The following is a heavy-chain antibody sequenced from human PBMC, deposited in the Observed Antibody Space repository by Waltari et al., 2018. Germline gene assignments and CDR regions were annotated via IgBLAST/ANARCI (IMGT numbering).Heavy chain of an antibody. V-gene: IGHV1-69*01. Sequence: QVQLVQSGAEVKKPGSSVKVSCKASGGTFSSYAISWVRQAPGQGLEWMGGIIPIFGTANYAQKFQGRVTITADESTSTAYMELSSLRSEDTAVYYCARWNSSSWYGGFDYYGMDVWGQGTTVTVSS. CDR2: IIPIFGTA. J-gene: IGHJ6*02. D-gene: IGHD6-13*01. CDR3: ARWNSSSWYGGFDYYGMDV. CDR1: GGTFSSYA.